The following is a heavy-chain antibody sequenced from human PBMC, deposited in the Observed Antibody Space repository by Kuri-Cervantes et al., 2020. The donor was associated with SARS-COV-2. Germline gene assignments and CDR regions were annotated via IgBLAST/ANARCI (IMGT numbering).Heavy chain of an antibody. D-gene: IGHD6-19*01. CDR3: ARGGEWLVSFDY. Sequence: GSLRLSCPVSGGSISSYYWSWIRQPPGKGLEWIGYIYYSGSTNYNPSLKSRVTISVDTSKNQFSLKLSSVTAADTAVYYCARGGEWLVSFDYWGQGTLVTVSS. J-gene: IGHJ4*02. CDR2: IYYSGST. CDR1: GGSISSYY. V-gene: IGHV4-59*08.